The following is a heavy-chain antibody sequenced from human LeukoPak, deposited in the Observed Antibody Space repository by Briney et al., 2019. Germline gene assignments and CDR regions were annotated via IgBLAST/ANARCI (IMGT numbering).Heavy chain of an antibody. J-gene: IGHJ6*03. CDR1: GYTFTSYA. CDR3: ARTTGVPSNWGVTYYYYYYMDV. D-gene: IGHD7-27*01. CDR2: ISAYNGNT. V-gene: IGHV1-18*01. Sequence: ASVKVSCKASGYTFTSYAMHWVRQAPGQGLEWMGWISAYNGNTNYAQKLQGRVTMTTDTSTSTAYMELRSLRSDDTAVYYCARTTGVPSNWGVTYYYYYYMDVWGKGTTVTVSS.